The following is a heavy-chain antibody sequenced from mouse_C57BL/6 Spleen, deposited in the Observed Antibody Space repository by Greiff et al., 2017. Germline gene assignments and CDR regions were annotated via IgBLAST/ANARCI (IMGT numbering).Heavy chain of an antibody. CDR2: IWWDDDK. CDR1: GFSLSTFGMG. CDR3: ARSTNYYGSSPYWYFDV. V-gene: IGHV8-8*01. Sequence: LKECGPGILQPSQTLSLTCSFSGFSLSTFGMGVGWIRQPSGKGLEWLAHIWWDDDKYYNPALKSRLTISKDTSKNQVFLKIANVDTADTATYYCARSTNYYGSSPYWYFDVWGTGTTVTVSS. J-gene: IGHJ1*03. D-gene: IGHD1-1*01.